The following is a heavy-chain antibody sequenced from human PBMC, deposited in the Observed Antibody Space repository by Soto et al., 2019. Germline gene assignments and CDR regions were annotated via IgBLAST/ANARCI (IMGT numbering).Heavy chain of an antibody. D-gene: IGHD1-26*01. CDR3: AREETVGYFDS. J-gene: IGHJ4*02. V-gene: IGHV4-59*01. Sequence: QVQLQESGPGLVKPSETLSLTCTVSGGSISSYYWSWIRQPPGKGLEWIGYIYYSGSTNYNPSLEGRVTISVDTSKNQFSLKLSSVTAADTAVYYCAREETVGYFDSWGQGTLVTVSS. CDR2: IYYSGST. CDR1: GGSISSYY.